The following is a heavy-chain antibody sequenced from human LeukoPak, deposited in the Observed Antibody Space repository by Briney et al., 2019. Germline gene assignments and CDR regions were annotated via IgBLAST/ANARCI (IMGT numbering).Heavy chain of an antibody. V-gene: IGHV3-53*01. D-gene: IGHD5-18*01. J-gene: IGHJ6*02. CDR3: ARAPDTAMAPYYYYYGMDA. CDR1: GFTVSSNY. Sequence: PGGSLRLSCAASGFTVSSNYMSWVRQAPGKGLEWVSLIYSGGSTYYADSVKGRFTISRDNSKNTLYLQMNSLRAEDTAVYYCARAPDTAMAPYYYYYGMDAWGQGTTVTVSS. CDR2: IYSGGST.